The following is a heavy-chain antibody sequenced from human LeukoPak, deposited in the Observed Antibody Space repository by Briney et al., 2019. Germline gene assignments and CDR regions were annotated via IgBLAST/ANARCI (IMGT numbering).Heavy chain of an antibody. Sequence: GVSLKISCKGSGYSFTSYWIGWVRQMPGKGLEWMGIIYPGDSDTRYSPSFQGQVTISADKSISTAYLPASSLKALDTPIYYRATAPGGGDYGDYFDYWGQGTLVTVSS. CDR2: IYPGDSDT. V-gene: IGHV5-51*01. CDR1: GYSFTSYW. J-gene: IGHJ4*02. CDR3: ATAPGGGDYGDYFDY. D-gene: IGHD3-16*01.